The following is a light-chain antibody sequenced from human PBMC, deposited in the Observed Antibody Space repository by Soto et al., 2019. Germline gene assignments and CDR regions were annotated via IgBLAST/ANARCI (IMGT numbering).Light chain of an antibody. CDR1: QAVNTR. CDR3: HQRQSWPRT. CDR2: LTS. Sequence: VMTQSPGTLSVSPGARVTLSCRASQAVNTRLAWYQHKPGQAPRLLIYLTSNRAAGIPARFSGSGSETDLTITISDVEPEDCEVYYCHQRQSWPRTFGQGTKVDIK. J-gene: IGKJ1*01. V-gene: IGKV3D-15*01.